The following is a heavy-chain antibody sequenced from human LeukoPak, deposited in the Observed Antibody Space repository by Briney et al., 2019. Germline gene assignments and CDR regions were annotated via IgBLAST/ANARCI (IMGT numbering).Heavy chain of an antibody. Sequence: SETLSLTCTVSGGSITSHYWSWIRQPPGKGLEWIGYIHYSGSTNYGPSLTSRVTISLDTSNNQFSLKVTSVTAADTAVYYCARAQGGAFDIWGQGTMVTVSS. D-gene: IGHD3-16*01. CDR3: ARAQGGAFDI. V-gene: IGHV4-59*11. CDR2: IHYSGST. J-gene: IGHJ3*02. CDR1: GGSITSHY.